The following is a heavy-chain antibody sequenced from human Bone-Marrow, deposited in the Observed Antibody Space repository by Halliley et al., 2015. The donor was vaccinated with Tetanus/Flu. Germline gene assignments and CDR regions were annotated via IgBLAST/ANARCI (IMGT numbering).Heavy chain of an antibody. Sequence: QVQLVQSGAEVKKPGSSVKVSCKVSGGTYNSYTLNWVRQAPGQGLQWMGGINPVFGTPNYAQTFLDRVTISADEFTSTAFLEPRSLTSDDTATYCGARDLIVTGIHYYGMDVWGQGTTVTVSS. CDR2: INPVFGTP. D-gene: IGHD2-21*02. CDR1: GGTYNSYT. J-gene: IGHJ6*02. V-gene: IGHV1-69*01. CDR3: ARDLIVTGIHYYGMDV.